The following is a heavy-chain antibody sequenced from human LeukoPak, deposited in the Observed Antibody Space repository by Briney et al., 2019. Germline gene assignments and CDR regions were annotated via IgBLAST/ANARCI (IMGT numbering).Heavy chain of an antibody. V-gene: IGHV4-39*01. CDR1: GGSISSSSYY. J-gene: IGHJ4*02. CDR2: IYYSGST. Sequence: ASETLSLTCTVSGGSISSSSYYWGWIRQPPGKGLEWIGSIYYSGSTYYNPSLKSRVTISVDTSKNQFSLKLSSVTAADTAVCYCARQYYYDSSGYYLDYWGQGTLVTVS. D-gene: IGHD3-22*01. CDR3: ARQYYYDSSGYYLDY.